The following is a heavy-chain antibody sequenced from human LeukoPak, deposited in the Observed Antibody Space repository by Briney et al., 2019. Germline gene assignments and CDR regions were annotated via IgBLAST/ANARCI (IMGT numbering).Heavy chain of an antibody. D-gene: IGHD1-26*01. CDR2: IYYSGST. V-gene: IGHV4-59*01. J-gene: IGHJ4*02. CDR3: ARVGVGATGWGAFDY. CDR1: GGSISSYY. Sequence: NPSETLSLTCTVSGGSISSYYWSWIRQPPGKGLEWIGYIYYSGSTNYNPSLKSRVTISVDTSKNQFSLKLSSVTAADTAVYYCARVGVGATGWGAFDYWGQGTLVTVSS.